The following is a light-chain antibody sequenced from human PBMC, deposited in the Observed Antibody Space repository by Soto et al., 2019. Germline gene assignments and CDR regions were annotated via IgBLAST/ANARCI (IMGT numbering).Light chain of an antibody. CDR2: GAS. J-gene: IGKJ1*01. Sequence: VLTQSPGTLSLSPGERATLSCRASLSVSGSQLAWYQQKPGQPPRLLIYGASSRAAGIPDRLSGSGSGTDFTLTINSLEPEDFAVYYCQQYVTSRRTFGPGTKVDIK. V-gene: IGKV3-20*01. CDR1: LSVSGSQ. CDR3: QQYVTSRRT.